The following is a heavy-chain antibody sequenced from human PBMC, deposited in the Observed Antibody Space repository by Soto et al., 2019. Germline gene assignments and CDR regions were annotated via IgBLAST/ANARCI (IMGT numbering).Heavy chain of an antibody. D-gene: IGHD4-17*01. Sequence: AQLVESGGGLVKPGGSLRLSCAASGFTFSENYMTWIRQAPGKGLEWVSYISSSGDDIYYADSVRGRFIISRDNAKSSVYLQMNSLRTEDTAVYFCARDMSFGDYGRNWFDPWGQGTLVTVSS. CDR2: ISSSGDDI. CDR1: GFTFSENY. J-gene: IGHJ5*02. V-gene: IGHV3-11*01. CDR3: ARDMSFGDYGRNWFDP.